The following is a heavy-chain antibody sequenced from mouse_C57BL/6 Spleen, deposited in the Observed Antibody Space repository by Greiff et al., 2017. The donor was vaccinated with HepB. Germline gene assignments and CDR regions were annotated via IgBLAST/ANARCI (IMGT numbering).Heavy chain of an antibody. CDR3: TRALYDGSSSRAMDY. J-gene: IGHJ4*01. D-gene: IGHD1-1*01. CDR2: ISSGGDYI. CDR1: GFTFSSYA. V-gene: IGHV5-9-1*02. Sequence: EVQGVESGEGLVKPGGSLKLSCAASGFTFSSYAMSWVRQTPEKRLEWVAYISSGGDYIYYADTVKGRFTISRDNARNTLYLQMSSLKSEDTAMYYCTRALYDGSSSRAMDYWGQGTSVTVSS.